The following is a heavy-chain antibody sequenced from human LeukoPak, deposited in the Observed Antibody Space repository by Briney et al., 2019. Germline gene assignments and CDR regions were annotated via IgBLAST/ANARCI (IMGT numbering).Heavy chain of an antibody. CDR3: ARESYGMDV. CDR1: GFTFSSYG. Sequence: GRSLRLSCAASGFTFSSYGMHWVRQAPGKGLEWVAVISYDGSNKYYADSVKGRLTISRDNSKNTLYLQMNSLRAEDTAVYYCARESYGMDVWGQGTTVTVSS. J-gene: IGHJ6*02. CDR2: ISYDGSNK. V-gene: IGHV3-30*03.